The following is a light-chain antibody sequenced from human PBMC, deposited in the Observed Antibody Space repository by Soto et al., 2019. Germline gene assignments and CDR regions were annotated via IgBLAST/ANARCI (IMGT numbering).Light chain of an antibody. CDR1: SSNIGNNY. CDR2: DNN. V-gene: IGLV1-51*01. Sequence: QSVLTQPPSVSAAPGQKVTISCSGSSSNIGNNYVYWYQQLPGTAPKLLIYDNNKRPSGIPDRFSGSKSGTSATLGITGLQTGDEADDYCGTWDSSLSAVVFGGGTKVTVL. CDR3: GTWDSSLSAVV. J-gene: IGLJ2*01.